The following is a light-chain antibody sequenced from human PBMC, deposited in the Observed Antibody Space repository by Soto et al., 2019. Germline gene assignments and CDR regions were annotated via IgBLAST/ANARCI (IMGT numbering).Light chain of an antibody. CDR3: RQYGRSLGFA. CDR2: GAY. Sequence: VLPQSPGTLSLSPGESATLSCRASHNISSNFLAWYQEKPGRAPRLIIYGAYSRATGIPDTFRGSGSGTDFTLTISRLEPEDFAVYYCRQYGRSLGFAFGGGTKVDIK. V-gene: IGKV3-20*01. CDR1: HNISSNF. J-gene: IGKJ4*01.